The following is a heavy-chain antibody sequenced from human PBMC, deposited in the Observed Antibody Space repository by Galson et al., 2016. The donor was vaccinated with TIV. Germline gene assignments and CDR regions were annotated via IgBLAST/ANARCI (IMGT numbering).Heavy chain of an antibody. CDR1: GYSFFDYR. D-gene: IGHD4-17*01. V-gene: IGHV5-51*01. Sequence: QSGAEVKQPGESLQISCKGSGYSFFDYRVGRVRQMPGHGLERMVITYPRESATSYSPSFQGPVTMSVDKSISLAYLQWSSLTASDSAMYYSARLAPDTATTGWYSGVWGRGTLVTVSS. J-gene: IGHJ2*01. CDR3: ARLAPDTATTGWYSGV. CDR2: TYPRESAT.